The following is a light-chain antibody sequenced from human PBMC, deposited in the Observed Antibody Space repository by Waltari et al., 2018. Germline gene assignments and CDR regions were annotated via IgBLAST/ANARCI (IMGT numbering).Light chain of an antibody. CDR2: RSE. CDR1: RSNSGGNY. CDR3: SAWDGSRSGWV. J-gene: IGLJ3*02. V-gene: IGLV1-47*01. Sequence: QSVLTQPASASGTPGQRVPLPCSGSRSNSGGNYVAWYQPLPGTAPRLLIYRSEPRPSGVPDRFSGSKSGTSASLAISGLRSEDEADYYCSAWDGSRSGWVFGGGTKLTVL.